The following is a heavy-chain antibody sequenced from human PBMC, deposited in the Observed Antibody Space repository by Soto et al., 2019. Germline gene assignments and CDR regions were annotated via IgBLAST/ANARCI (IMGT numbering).Heavy chain of an antibody. Sequence: GASVKVSCKASGYTFTSYYMQWVRQAPGQGLEWMGIINPSGGSTSYAQKFQGRVTMTRDTSTSTVYMELSSLRSEDTAVYYRARDIRIAAAGDDAFDIWGQGAMVTVSS. CDR3: ARDIRIAAAGDDAFDI. CDR1: GYTFTSYY. V-gene: IGHV1-46*01. D-gene: IGHD6-13*01. J-gene: IGHJ3*02. CDR2: INPSGGST.